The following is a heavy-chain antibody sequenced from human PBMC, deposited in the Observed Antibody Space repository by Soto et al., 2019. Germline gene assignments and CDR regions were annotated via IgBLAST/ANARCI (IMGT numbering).Heavy chain of an antibody. J-gene: IGHJ5*02. CDR2: IYRSGST. CDR3: ARGGSPAHDDWFDP. Sequence: QLQLQESGSGLVKPSQTLSLTCAVSGGSISSGGYSWSWIRQPPGKGLEWIGYIYRSGSTYYNPSLKSRVTISVDRSKNQFSLKLSSVTAADTAVYYCARGGSPAHDDWFDPWGQGTLVTVSS. V-gene: IGHV4-30-2*01. CDR1: GGSISSGGYS. D-gene: IGHD3-16*01.